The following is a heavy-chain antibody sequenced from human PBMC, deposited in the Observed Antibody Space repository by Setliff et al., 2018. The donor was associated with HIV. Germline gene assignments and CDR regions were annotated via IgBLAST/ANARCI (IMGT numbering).Heavy chain of an antibody. CDR3: ARVSCSSWYSIPRYYYYSMDV. J-gene: IGHJ6*03. Sequence: SETLSLTCTVSGGSISSYYWSWIRQPAGKGLERIGRIYTSGNTNYNPSLKSRVTISVDTSKNQFSLKLTSVTAADTAVYYCARVSCSSWYSIPRYYYYSMDVWGNGTTVTVSS. D-gene: IGHD6-13*01. CDR2: IYTSGNT. CDR1: GGSISSYY. V-gene: IGHV4-4*07.